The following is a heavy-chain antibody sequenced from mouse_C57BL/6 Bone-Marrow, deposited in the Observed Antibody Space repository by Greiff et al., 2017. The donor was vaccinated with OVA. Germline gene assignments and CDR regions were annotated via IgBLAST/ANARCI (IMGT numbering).Heavy chain of an antibody. CDR3: ARVYYGSSYAY. D-gene: IGHD1-1*01. CDR1: GFTFSSYG. V-gene: IGHV5-6*01. CDR2: ISSGGSYT. J-gene: IGHJ2*01. Sequence: EVKVVESGGDLVKPGGSLKLSCAASGFTFSSYGMSWVRQTPDKRLEWVATISSGGSYTYYPDSVKGRFTISRDNAKNTLYLQMSNLKSEDTAMYYCARVYYGSSYAYWGQGTTLTVSS.